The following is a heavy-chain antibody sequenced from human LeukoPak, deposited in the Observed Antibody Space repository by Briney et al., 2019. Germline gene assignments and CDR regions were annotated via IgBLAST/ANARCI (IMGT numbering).Heavy chain of an antibody. CDR2: IYHSGST. Sequence: PSETLSLTCAVSGYSISSGYYWGWIRQPPGKGLGWIGSIYHSGSTYYNPSLKSRVTISVDTSKNQFSLKLSSVTAADTAVYYCAREGYQPEGFDPWGQGTLVTVSS. D-gene: IGHD2-2*01. CDR3: AREGYQPEGFDP. J-gene: IGHJ5*02. CDR1: GYSISSGYY. V-gene: IGHV4-38-2*02.